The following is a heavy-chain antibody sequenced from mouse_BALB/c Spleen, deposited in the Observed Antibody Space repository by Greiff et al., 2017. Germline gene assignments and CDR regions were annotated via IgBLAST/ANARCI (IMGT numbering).Heavy chain of an antibody. D-gene: IGHD1-1*01. CDR3: TRDYYGSSYNY. Sequence: EVQLQQSGTVLARPGASVKMSCKASGYTFTSYWMHWVKQRPGQGLEWMGAIYPGNSDTSYNQKFKGKAKLTAVTSTSTAYMELSSLTNEDSAVYYCTRDYYGSSYNYWGQGTTLTVSS. V-gene: IGHV1-5*01. CDR1: GYTFTSYW. J-gene: IGHJ2*01. CDR2: IYPGNSDT.